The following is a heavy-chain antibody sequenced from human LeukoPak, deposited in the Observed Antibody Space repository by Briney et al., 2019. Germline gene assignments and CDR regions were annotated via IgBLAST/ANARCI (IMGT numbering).Heavy chain of an antibody. V-gene: IGHV4-34*01. CDR1: GGSFSGYY. CDR3: ARGLTTVTTGDY. D-gene: IGHD4-17*01. Sequence: SETLSLTCAVYGGSFSGYYWSWIRQPPGKGLEWIGEINHSGSTNYNPSLKSRVTISVDTSKNQFSLKLSSVTAADTAVYYCARGLTTVTTGDYWGQGTLVTVSS. CDR2: INHSGST. J-gene: IGHJ4*02.